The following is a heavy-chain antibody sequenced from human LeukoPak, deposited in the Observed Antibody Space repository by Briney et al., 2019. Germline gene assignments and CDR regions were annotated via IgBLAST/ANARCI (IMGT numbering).Heavy chain of an antibody. CDR1: GFTFSSYT. CDR2: ISSSSSYI. J-gene: IGHJ3*02. D-gene: IGHD4-17*01. V-gene: IGHV3-21*01. Sequence: PGGSLRLSCAASGFTFSSYTMNWVRQAPGKGLEWVSSISSSSSYIYYADSVKGRFTISRDNAKNSLYLQMNSLRAEDTAVYYCARPPGRGGNGDFDAFDIWGQGTMVTVSS. CDR3: ARPPGRGGNGDFDAFDI.